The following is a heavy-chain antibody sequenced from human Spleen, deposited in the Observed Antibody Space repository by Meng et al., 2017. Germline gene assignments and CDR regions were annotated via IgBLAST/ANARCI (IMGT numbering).Heavy chain of an antibody. CDR3: ARGYLSGYYFFDF. D-gene: IGHD3-22*01. CDR2: INPNSGAT. V-gene: IGHV1-2*02. J-gene: IGHJ4*02. CDR1: GYSFTDYY. Sequence: ASVKVSCKTSGYSFTDYYMHWVRQAPGQGLECLGWINPNSGATNYAQKFKGRVTIQSDTSTSTVSMELSRLKSDDTAVYYCARGYLSGYYFFDFWGQGTLVTVSS.